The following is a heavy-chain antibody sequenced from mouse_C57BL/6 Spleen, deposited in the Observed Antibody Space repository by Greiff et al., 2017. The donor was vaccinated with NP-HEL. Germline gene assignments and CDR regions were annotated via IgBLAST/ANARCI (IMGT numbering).Heavy chain of an antibody. Sequence: QVQLQQSGPELVKPGASVKISCKASGYAFSSSWMNWVKQRPGKGLEWIGRIYPGDGDTNYNGKFKGKATLTADKSSSTAYMQLSSLTSEDSAVYFCAMGSNPFFDYWGQGTTLTVSS. CDR1: GYAFSSSW. J-gene: IGHJ2*01. CDR3: AMGSNPFFDY. V-gene: IGHV1-82*01. D-gene: IGHD2-5*01. CDR2: IYPGDGDT.